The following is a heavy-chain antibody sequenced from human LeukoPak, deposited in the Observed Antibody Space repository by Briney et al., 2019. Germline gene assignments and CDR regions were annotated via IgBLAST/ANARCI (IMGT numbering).Heavy chain of an antibody. CDR2: INRDGRST. D-gene: IGHD3-9*01. J-gene: IGHJ4*02. Sequence: GGSLRLSCAASGFTFSSDWMHWVRQAPGKGLVWVSRINRDGRSTTYADSVKGRFTISRDNAKNTLYLQMNSLRAEDTAVYYCARHPYDILTCPSFDYWGQGTLVAVSS. CDR1: GFTFSSDW. V-gene: IGHV3-74*01. CDR3: ARHPYDILTCPSFDY.